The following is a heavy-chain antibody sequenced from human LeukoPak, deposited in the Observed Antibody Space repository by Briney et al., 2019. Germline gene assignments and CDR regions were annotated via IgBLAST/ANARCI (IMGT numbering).Heavy chain of an antibody. CDR3: ARGALGRAVAGADGFDI. CDR1: GYTFSDYC. V-gene: IGHV1-46*01. Sequence: ASVKVSCKASGYTFSDYCIHWVRQAPGQGLEWVGRLNPSAGTTTYTQKLHGRVTLASDTSTRTVYMDLTSLTSEDTAVYYCARGALGRAVAGADGFDIWGQGTLVTVSS. D-gene: IGHD6-19*01. CDR2: LNPSAGTT. J-gene: IGHJ3*02.